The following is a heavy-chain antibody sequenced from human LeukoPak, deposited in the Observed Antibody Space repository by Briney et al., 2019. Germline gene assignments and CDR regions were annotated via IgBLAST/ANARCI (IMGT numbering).Heavy chain of an antibody. CDR3: ARGPRIKEKNLYYFDY. J-gene: IGHJ4*02. CDR2: IYYSGST. V-gene: IGHV4-39*07. D-gene: IGHD2/OR15-2a*01. Sequence: SETLSLTCTVSGVSISRSSYYWGWIRQPPGKGLEWIGSIYYSGSTYYNPSLKSRVTISVDTSKNQFSLKLSSVTAADTAVYYCARGPRIKEKNLYYFDYWGQGTLVTVSS. CDR1: GVSISRSSYY.